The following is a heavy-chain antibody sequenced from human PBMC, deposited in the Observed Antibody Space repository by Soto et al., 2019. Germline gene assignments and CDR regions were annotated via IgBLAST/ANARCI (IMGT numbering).Heavy chain of an antibody. Sequence: SVKVSCKASGGTFSSYTISWVRQAPGQGLEWMGRIIPILGIANYAQKFQGRVTMTRDTSTSTVYMELSSLRSEDTAVYYCARGYGSGSYYDYWGQGTLVTVSS. CDR2: IIPILGIA. CDR1: GGTFSSYT. J-gene: IGHJ4*02. CDR3: ARGYGSGSYYDY. D-gene: IGHD3-10*01. V-gene: IGHV1-69*02.